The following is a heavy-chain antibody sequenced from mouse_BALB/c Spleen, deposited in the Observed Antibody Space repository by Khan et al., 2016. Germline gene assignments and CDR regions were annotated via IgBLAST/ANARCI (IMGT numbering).Heavy chain of an antibody. CDR1: GYAFSGYW. Sequence: QVQLKQSGAELVRPGSSVKISCKASGYAFSGYWMNWVKQRPGQGLEWIGQIYPGDGDTNYNGKFKGKATLTADKSSSTAYMQLSSLTSEDSAVYYCASGTPFACWSRGTLVTVSA. CDR2: IYPGDGDT. D-gene: IGHD1-1*02. J-gene: IGHJ3*01. CDR3: ASGTPFAC. V-gene: IGHV1-80*01.